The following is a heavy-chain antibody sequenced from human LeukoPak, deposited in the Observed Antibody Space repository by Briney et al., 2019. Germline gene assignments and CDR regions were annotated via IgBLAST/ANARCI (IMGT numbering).Heavy chain of an antibody. Sequence: SETLSLTCTVCDYSISSGYGYYWGWIRQPPGKGLEWIGNIYHSGITYYNHFNSSLKSRVTISIDTSKNQFCLRLPSVTAADTAVYYCARQGANYDSSGYYYSILYNWFDPWGQGTLVTVSS. CDR2: IYHSGIT. V-gene: IGHV4-38-2*02. CDR1: DYSISSGYGYY. D-gene: IGHD3-22*01. CDR3: ARQGANYDSSGYYYSILYNWFDP. J-gene: IGHJ5*02.